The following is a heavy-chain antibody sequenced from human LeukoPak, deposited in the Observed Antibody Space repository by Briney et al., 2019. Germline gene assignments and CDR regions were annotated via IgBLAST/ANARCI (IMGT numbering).Heavy chain of an antibody. V-gene: IGHV4-38-2*02. CDR1: GYSITSGYY. J-gene: IGHJ5*02. CDR3: ARSRSIEGWFDP. CDR2: IYHSGST. Sequence: SETLSLTCIVSGYSITSGYYWGWIRQPPGKGLEWIGGIYHSGSTYYNPSLKSRVTISVDTSKNQFSLKLSSVTAADTAVYYCARSRSIEGWFDPWGQGTLVTVSS. D-gene: IGHD2-21*01.